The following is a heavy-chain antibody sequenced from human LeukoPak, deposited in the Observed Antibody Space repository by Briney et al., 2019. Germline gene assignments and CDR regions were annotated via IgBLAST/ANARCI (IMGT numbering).Heavy chain of an antibody. CDR3: AREHKYSSSWYPAY. CDR2: MNADNGGT. CDR1: GYIFTTYP. D-gene: IGHD6-13*01. J-gene: IGHJ4*02. Sequence: ASVKVSCKASGYIFTTYPIHWVRQAPGQGLEWMGWMNADNGGTIYSQKFQGRVTITRDTSASTAYVELSSLTSEDTAVYYCAREHKYSSSWYPAYWGQGTLVTVSS. V-gene: IGHV1-3*01.